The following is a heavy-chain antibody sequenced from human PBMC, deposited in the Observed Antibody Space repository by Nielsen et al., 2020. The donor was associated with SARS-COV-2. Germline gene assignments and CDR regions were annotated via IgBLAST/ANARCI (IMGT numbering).Heavy chain of an antibody. Sequence: GESLKISCAASGFTFSSYWMNWVRQAPGKGLEWVANIKQDGSEKYYGDSVKGRFTISRDNAKNSLYLQMNSLRAEDTALYYCANPDGYWGQGTLVTVSS. CDR3: ANPDGY. CDR1: GFTFSSYW. CDR2: IKQDGSEK. V-gene: IGHV3-7*03. J-gene: IGHJ4*02.